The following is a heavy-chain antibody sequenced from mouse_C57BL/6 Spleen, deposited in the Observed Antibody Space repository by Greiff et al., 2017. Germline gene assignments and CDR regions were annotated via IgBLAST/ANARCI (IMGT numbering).Heavy chain of an antibody. CDR2: IRSKSNNYAT. D-gene: IGHD4-1*01. V-gene: IGHV10-1*01. Sequence: EVKLVESGGGLVQPKGSLKLSCAASGFSFNTYAMNWVRQAPGKGLEWVARIRSKSNNYATYYADSVKDRFTISRDDSESMLYLQMNNLKTEDTAMYYCVRRLTGTFAYWGQGTLVTVSA. CDR1: GFSFNTYA. CDR3: VRRLTGTFAY. J-gene: IGHJ3*01.